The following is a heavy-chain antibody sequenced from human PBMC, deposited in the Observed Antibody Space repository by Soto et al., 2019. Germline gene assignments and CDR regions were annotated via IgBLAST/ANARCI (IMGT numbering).Heavy chain of an antibody. D-gene: IGHD6-6*01. CDR1: GYSFTSYW. V-gene: IGHV5-10-1*01. CDR3: ARQRSSSFYYYYGMDV. Sequence: GESLKISCNGSGYSFTSYWISWVRQMPGKGLEWMGRIDPSDSYTNYSPSFQGHVTISADKSISTAYLQWSSLKASDTAMYYCARQRSSSFYYYYGMDVWGQGTTVTVSS. CDR2: IDPSDSYT. J-gene: IGHJ6*02.